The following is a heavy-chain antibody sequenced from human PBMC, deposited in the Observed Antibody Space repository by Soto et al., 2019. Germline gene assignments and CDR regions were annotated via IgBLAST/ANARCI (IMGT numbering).Heavy chain of an antibody. D-gene: IGHD2-21*02. J-gene: IGHJ3*02. CDR2: ISYDGSNK. CDR3: ARDIVVVTGDAFDI. Sequence: GGSLRLSCAASGFTFSSYAMHWVRQAPGKGLEWVAVISYDGSNKYYADSVKGRFTISRDNSKNTLYLQMNSLRDEDTAVYYCARDIVVVTGDAFDIWGQGTMVTVSS. V-gene: IGHV3-30-3*01. CDR1: GFTFSSYA.